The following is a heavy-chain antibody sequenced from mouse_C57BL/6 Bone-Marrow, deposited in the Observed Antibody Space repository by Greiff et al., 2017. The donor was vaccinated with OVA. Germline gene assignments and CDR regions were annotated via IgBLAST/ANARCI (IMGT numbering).Heavy chain of an antibody. Sequence: QVQLQQSGAELVRPGTSVKLSCKASGYTFTSYWMHWVKQRPGQGLEWIGVIDPSDSYTNYNQKFKSKATLTVDKSSSTAYMQLSSLTSEDSAVYYCASGAGGSNRYYAMDYWGQGTSVTVSS. CDR3: ASGAGGSNRYYAMDY. V-gene: IGHV1-59*01. CDR1: GYTFTSYW. J-gene: IGHJ4*01. CDR2: IDPSDSYT. D-gene: IGHD2-5*01.